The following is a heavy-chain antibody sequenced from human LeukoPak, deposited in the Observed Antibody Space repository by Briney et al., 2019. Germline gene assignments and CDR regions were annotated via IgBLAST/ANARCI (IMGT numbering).Heavy chain of an antibody. CDR1: GFTFSTYA. CDR2: SRGNGGRT. V-gene: IGHV3-23*01. J-gene: IGHJ6*03. CDR3: AKARGSGSYYHYYYYMDV. Sequence: GGSLRLSCAASGFTFSTYAMSWVRQAPGKGLEWVSASRGNGGRTDYADSVEGRFTTSRDNSKNTVYLQMNSLRAEDTAVYYCAKARGSGSYYHYYYYMDVWGKGTTVTVSS. D-gene: IGHD3-10*01.